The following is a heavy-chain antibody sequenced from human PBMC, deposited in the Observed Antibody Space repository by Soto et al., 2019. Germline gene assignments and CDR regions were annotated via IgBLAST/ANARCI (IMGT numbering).Heavy chain of an antibody. V-gene: IGHV1-69*06. J-gene: IGHJ6*02. CDR1: GGTFNSYA. CDR2: IIPMFGTT. D-gene: IGHD2-15*01. Sequence: QVQLVQSGAEVKKPGSSVKVSCKASGGTFNSYAIAWVRQAPGQGLEWMGGIIPMFGTTNYAQKFQGRVSMTAGSSRSTDQMVFCSLRSEDTASDCCAIYYSSGYCYTLAVLGQGTAVTASS. CDR3: AIYYSSGYCYTLAV.